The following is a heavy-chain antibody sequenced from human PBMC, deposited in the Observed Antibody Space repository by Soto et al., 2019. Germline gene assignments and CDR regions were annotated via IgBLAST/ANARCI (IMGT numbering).Heavy chain of an antibody. J-gene: IGHJ4*01. D-gene: IGHD5-12*01. CDR2: INHSGST. V-gene: IGHV4-34*01. Sequence: SETLSLTCAVYGGSFSGYYWSWIRQPPGKGLELIGEINHSGSTNYNPSLKSRVTISVDTSKNQFSLKLSSVTAADTAVYYCASGSVDIVATSGMDY. CDR1: GGSFSGYY. CDR3: ASGSVDIVATSGMDY.